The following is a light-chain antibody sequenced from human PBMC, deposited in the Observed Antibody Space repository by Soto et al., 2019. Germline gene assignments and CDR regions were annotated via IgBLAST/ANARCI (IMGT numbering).Light chain of an antibody. Sequence: QSVLTQAPSASGTPGQRVTISCSGSSSNIGSNTVSWYQQVPGTAPKLLIYSNDQRPSGVPDRFSGSKSGTSASLAIGGLQSEDEADYYRAAWDGSLNGWVFGGGTKLTGL. V-gene: IGLV1-44*01. CDR1: SSNIGSNT. J-gene: IGLJ2*01. CDR3: AAWDGSLNGWV. CDR2: SND.